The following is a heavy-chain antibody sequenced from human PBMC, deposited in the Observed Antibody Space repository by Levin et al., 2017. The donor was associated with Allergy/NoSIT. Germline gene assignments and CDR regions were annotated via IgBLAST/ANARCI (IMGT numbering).Heavy chain of an antibody. CDR1: GGSISSSSYY. J-gene: IGHJ4*02. CDR3: ASTKLVLLWFGESLLGDY. Sequence: SETLSLTCTVSGGSISSSSYYWGWIRQPPGKGLEWIGSIYYSGSTYYNPSLKSRVTISVDTSKNQFSLKLSSVTAADTAVYYCASTKLVLLWFGESLLGDYWGQGTLVTVSS. V-gene: IGHV4-39*01. D-gene: IGHD3-10*01. CDR2: IYYSGST.